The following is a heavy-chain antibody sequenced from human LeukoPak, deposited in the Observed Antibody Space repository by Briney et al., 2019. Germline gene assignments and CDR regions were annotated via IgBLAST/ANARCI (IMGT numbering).Heavy chain of an antibody. D-gene: IGHD3-22*01. Sequence: GGSLRLSCAASGFSFSYSSMSWVRQAPGKGLEWVANIKQDGSEKHYVDSVKGRFTISRDNAKNSLYLQMNSLRAEDTAVYYCARDGKWFPLEYGMDVWGLGNTVTVSS. CDR2: IKQDGSEK. CDR1: GFSFSYSS. V-gene: IGHV3-7*01. J-gene: IGHJ6*02. CDR3: ARDGKWFPLEYGMDV.